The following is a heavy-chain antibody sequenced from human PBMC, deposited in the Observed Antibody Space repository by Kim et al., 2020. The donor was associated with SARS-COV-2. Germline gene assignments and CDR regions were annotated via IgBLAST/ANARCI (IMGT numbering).Heavy chain of an antibody. CDR3: ARWVLGYCSGGSCYGSFDY. J-gene: IGHJ4*02. V-gene: IGHV3-72*01. Sequence: GRFTISRDDSKNSLYLQMNSLKTEDTAVSYCARWVLGYCSGGSCYGSFDYWGQGTLVTVSS. D-gene: IGHD2-15*01.